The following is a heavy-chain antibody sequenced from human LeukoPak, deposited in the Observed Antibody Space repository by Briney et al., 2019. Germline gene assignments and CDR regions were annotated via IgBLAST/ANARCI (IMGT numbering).Heavy chain of an antibody. J-gene: IGHJ4*02. V-gene: IGHV4-39*07. D-gene: IGHD3-9*01. Sequence: SETLSLTCTVSGDSISTSNSYWGWIRQPPGKGLEWIGSIYYSGSTYYNPSLKSRVTISVDTSKNQFSLKLSSVTAADTAVYYCAREYYDILTGYEDYFDYWGQGTLVTVSS. CDR2: IYYSGST. CDR1: GDSISTSNSY. CDR3: AREYYDILTGYEDYFDY.